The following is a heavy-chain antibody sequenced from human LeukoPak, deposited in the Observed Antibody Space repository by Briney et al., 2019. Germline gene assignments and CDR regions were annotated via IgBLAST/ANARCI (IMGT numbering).Heavy chain of an antibody. CDR3: ARQGRRFGGQFFYYGMDV. J-gene: IGHJ6*02. CDR1: GGSISSYY. V-gene: IGHV4-59*08. CDR2: IYYGGST. D-gene: IGHD3-10*01. Sequence: VKPSETLSLTCTVSGGSISSYYWSWIRQPPGKGLEWIGYIYYGGSTNYNPSLKSRVTISVDTSKNQFSLKLSSVTAADTAVYYCARQGRRFGGQFFYYGMDVWGQGTTVTVSS.